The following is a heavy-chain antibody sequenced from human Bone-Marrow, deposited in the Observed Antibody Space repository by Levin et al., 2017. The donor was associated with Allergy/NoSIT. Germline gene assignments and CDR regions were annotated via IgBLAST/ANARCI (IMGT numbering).Heavy chain of an antibody. V-gene: IGHV3-43*01. D-gene: IGHD6-6*01. CDR1: GFPFDDYT. CDR3: FGEYTNSSQGGYYVDY. Sequence: LSLTCAASGFPFDDYTMHWVRQAPGKGLEWVSLISWDGGQTNYADSVKGRFAISRDNSRNSLYLQMNSLRTEDTALYYCFGEYTNSSQGGYYVDYWGQGTLVTVSS. CDR2: ISWDGGQT. J-gene: IGHJ4*02.